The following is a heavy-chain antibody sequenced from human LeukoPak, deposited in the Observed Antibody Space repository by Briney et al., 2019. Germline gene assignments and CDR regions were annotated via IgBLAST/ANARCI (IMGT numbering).Heavy chain of an antibody. CDR3: ARDVDYGGNSDY. CDR2: FDPEDGET. Sequence: ASVKVSCKVSGYTLTELSMHWVRQAPGKGLEWMGGFDPEDGETIYAQKFQGRVTMTEDTSTDTAYMELSSLRSEDTAVYYCARDVDYGGNSDYWGQGTLVTVSS. J-gene: IGHJ4*02. D-gene: IGHD4-23*01. V-gene: IGHV1-24*01. CDR1: GYTLTELS.